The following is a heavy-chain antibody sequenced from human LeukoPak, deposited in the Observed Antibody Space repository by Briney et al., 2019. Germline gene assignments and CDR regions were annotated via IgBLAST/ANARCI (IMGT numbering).Heavy chain of an antibody. D-gene: IGHD3-22*01. J-gene: IGHJ4*02. CDR1: GGSMNSYY. Sequence: SSETLSLTCTVSGGSMNSYYWSWIRQSPAKGLEWIAYIYYSGSTDYNPSLKSRVTISVDPSKNQFSLKLTSVTAADTAVYYCARFSSGYYRHLDSWGQGTLVTVSS. CDR3: ARFSSGYYRHLDS. V-gene: IGHV4-59*01. CDR2: IYYSGST.